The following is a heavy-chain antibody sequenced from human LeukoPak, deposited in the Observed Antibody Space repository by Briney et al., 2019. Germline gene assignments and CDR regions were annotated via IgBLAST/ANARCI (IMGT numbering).Heavy chain of an antibody. Sequence: GGSLRLSCAASGFTFSNAWMNWVRQAPGKGLEWVSAISGGGDITYYADSVKGRFTIFRDNSKDTLFLQMHSLRPGDTAVYYCVREDTPATANYWGQGTLVTISS. CDR2: ISGGGDIT. CDR1: GFTFSNAW. J-gene: IGHJ4*02. CDR3: VREDTPATANY. V-gene: IGHV3-23*01. D-gene: IGHD2-21*02.